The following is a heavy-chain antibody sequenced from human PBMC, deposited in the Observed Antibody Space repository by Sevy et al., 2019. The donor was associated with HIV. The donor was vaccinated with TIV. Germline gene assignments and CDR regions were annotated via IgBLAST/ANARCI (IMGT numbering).Heavy chain of an antibody. CDR3: AKDSRAVASYYYYCMDV. CDR1: GFTFDDYA. Sequence: GGSLRLSCAASGFTFDDYAMHWVRQAPGKGLEWVSGISWNSGSIGYADSVKGRFTISRDNAKNSLYLQMNSLRAEDTALYYCAKDSRAVASYYYYCMDVWGQGTTVTVSS. CDR2: ISWNSGSI. D-gene: IGHD6-19*01. V-gene: IGHV3-9*01. J-gene: IGHJ6*02.